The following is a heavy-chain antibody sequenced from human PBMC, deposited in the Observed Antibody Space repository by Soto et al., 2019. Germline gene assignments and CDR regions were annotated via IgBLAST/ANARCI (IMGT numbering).Heavy chain of an antibody. CDR1: GFTFSSYP. V-gene: IGHV3-30-3*01. D-gene: IGHD3-22*01. CDR3: ARDPQSGYFYGYAFNI. CDR2: VSYDGTNK. Sequence: GGSLRLSCAASGFTFSSYPMYWVRQAPGEGLEWVAFVSYDGTNKYYADSVKGRFTISRDNSRNTLYLQMNSLRPEDTAVYYCARDPQSGYFYGYAFNIWGQGTMVTVSS. J-gene: IGHJ3*02.